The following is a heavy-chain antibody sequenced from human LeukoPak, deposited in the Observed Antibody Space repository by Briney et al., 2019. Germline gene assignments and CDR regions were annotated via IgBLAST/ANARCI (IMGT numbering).Heavy chain of an antibody. J-gene: IGHJ4*02. CDR2: IYYSGST. CDR3: ARVIREGVITMVRGVIIH. CDR1: GYSISSGYY. V-gene: IGHV4-38-2*02. Sequence: SETLSLTCTVSGYSISSGYYWGWIRQPPGKGLEWIGSIYYSGSTYYNPSLKSRVTISVDTSKNQFSLKLSSVTAADTAVYYCARVIREGVITMVRGVIIHWGQGTLVTVSS. D-gene: IGHD3-10*01.